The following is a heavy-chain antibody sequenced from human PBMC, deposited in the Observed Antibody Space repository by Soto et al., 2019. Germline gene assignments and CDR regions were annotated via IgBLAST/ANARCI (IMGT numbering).Heavy chain of an antibody. D-gene: IGHD6-13*01. CDR2: IDPSDSYT. Sequence: GESLKISCQGSGYMFTNYWINWVRQVSGGGLEWLGRIDPSDSYTKYNPSFQGQVTISADKSISTAYLQWSSLKASDTAMYYCARLGAPFPAAPYYYGMDVWGQGTTVTVSS. CDR3: ARLGAPFPAAPYYYGMDV. J-gene: IGHJ6*02. CDR1: GYMFTNYW. V-gene: IGHV5-10-1*04.